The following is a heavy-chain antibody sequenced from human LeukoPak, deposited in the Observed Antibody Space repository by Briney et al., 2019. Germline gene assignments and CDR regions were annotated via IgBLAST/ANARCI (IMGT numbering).Heavy chain of an antibody. CDR2: INPNSGGT. D-gene: IGHD5-18*01. Sequence: ASVKVSCKASGYTFTGYYMHWVRQAPEQGLEWMGWINPNSGGTNYAQKFQGRVTMTRDTSISTAYMELSRLRSDDTAVYYCARVMVTSYYYYMDVWGKGTTVTVSS. CDR3: ARVMVTSYYYYMDV. J-gene: IGHJ6*03. CDR1: GYTFTGYY. V-gene: IGHV1-2*02.